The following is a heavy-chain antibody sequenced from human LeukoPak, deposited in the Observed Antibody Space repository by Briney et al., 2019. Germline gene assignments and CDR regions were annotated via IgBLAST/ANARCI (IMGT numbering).Heavy chain of an antibody. D-gene: IGHD3-10*01. CDR3: ARDYYGSGKYYYYGMDV. CDR2: IYYSGST. Sequence: ESPQTLSLTCTVSGGSISSGDYYWSWIRQPPGKGLEWIGYIYYSGSTYYNPSLKSRVTISVDTSKNQFSLKLSSVTAADTAVYYCARDYYGSGKYYYYGMDVWGKGTTVTVSS. CDR1: GGSISSGDYY. J-gene: IGHJ6*04. V-gene: IGHV4-30-4*01.